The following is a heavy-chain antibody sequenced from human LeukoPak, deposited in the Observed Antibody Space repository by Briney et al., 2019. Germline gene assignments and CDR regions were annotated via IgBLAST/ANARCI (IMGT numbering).Heavy chain of an antibody. CDR2: ISSSSSTI. D-gene: IGHD6-13*01. Sequence: GGSLRLSCAASGFTFSSYSMNWVRQAPGKGLEWVSYISSSSSTIYYADSVKGRFTISRDNAKNSLYLQMNSLRAEDTAVYYCARRGSRGVVYYYYMDVWGKGTTVTVSS. J-gene: IGHJ6*03. CDR1: GFTFSSYS. CDR3: ARRGSRGVVYYYYMDV. V-gene: IGHV3-48*01.